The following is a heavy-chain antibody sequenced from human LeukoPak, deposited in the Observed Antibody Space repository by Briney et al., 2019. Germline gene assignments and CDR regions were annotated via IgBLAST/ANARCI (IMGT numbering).Heavy chain of an antibody. CDR3: ARDAPTIVVVPAAYFDY. V-gene: IGHV3-21*01. J-gene: IGHJ4*02. D-gene: IGHD2-2*01. Sequence: PGGSLRLSCAASGFTFSSYSMNCVRQAPGKGLEWVSSISSSSSYIYYADSVKGRFTISRDNAKNSLYLQMNSLRAEDTAVYYCARDAPTIVVVPAAYFDYWGQGTLVTVSS. CDR1: GFTFSSYS. CDR2: ISSSSSYI.